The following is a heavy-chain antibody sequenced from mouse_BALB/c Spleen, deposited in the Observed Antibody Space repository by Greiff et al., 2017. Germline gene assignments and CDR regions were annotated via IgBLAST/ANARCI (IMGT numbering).Heavy chain of an antibody. CDR2: IWAGGST. D-gene: IGHD1-1*01. CDR3: ARDGDGSFAY. J-gene: IGHJ3*01. Sequence: VKLQESGPGLVAPSQSLSITCTVSGFSLTSYGVHWVRQPPGKGLEWLGVIWAGGSTNYNSALMSRLSISKDNSKSQVFLKMNSLQTDDTAMYYCARDGDGSFAYWGQGTLVTVSA. CDR1: GFSLTSYG. V-gene: IGHV2-9*02.